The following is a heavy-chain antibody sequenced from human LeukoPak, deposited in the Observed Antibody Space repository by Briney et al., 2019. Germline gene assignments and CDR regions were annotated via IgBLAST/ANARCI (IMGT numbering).Heavy chain of an antibody. CDR3: TRDQTPYY. J-gene: IGHJ4*02. V-gene: IGHV3-49*04. CDR1: GFTFGDYA. Sequence: GGSLRLSCTASGFTFGDYAMTWVRQAPGKGLEWVGFIRSKIYGGTPEYAASVKGRFTISRDDSKGVAYLQMNSLRTEDTAVYYCTRDQTPYYWGQGTLVTVSS. CDR2: IRSKIYGGTP.